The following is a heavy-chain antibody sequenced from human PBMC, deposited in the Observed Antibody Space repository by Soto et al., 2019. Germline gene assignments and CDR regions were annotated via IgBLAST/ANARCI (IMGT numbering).Heavy chain of an antibody. Sequence: GVSLRISCAASGFTFSTYAMSWVRQAPGKGLEWVSGISGSGDSTYYADSVKGRFTISRDNSKNTLYLQMNSLRAEDTAIYYCARAVGFRDYWGQGTLVTVSS. V-gene: IGHV3-23*01. CDR3: ARAVGFRDY. CDR2: ISGSGDST. D-gene: IGHD3-3*01. J-gene: IGHJ4*02. CDR1: GFTFSTYA.